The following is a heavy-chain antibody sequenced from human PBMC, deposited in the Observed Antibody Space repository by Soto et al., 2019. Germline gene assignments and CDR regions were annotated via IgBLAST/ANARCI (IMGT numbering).Heavy chain of an antibody. D-gene: IGHD3-10*01. CDR1: GYSFTSYW. CDR2: IYPGDSDT. Sequence: GESLKISCKGSGYSFTSYWIGWVRQMPGKGLEWMGIIYPGDSDTRYSPSFQGQVTISADKSISTAYLQWSSLKASDTAMYYCARTYYYGSGAHYYYGMDVWGQGTTVTVSS. J-gene: IGHJ6*02. V-gene: IGHV5-51*01. CDR3: ARTYYYGSGAHYYYGMDV.